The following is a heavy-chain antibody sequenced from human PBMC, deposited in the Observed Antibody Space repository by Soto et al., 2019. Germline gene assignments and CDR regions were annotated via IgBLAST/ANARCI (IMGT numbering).Heavy chain of an antibody. D-gene: IGHD3-3*01. CDR1: GGSISSYY. J-gene: IGHJ4*02. CDR2: IYYSGST. V-gene: IGHV4-59*01. CDR3: ARGTTRSYDFWSGYYRLDY. Sequence: PSETLSLTCTVSGGSISSYYWSWIRQPPGKGLEWVGYIYYSGSTNYNPSLKSRVTISVDTSKNQFSLKLSSVTAADTAVYYCARGTTRSYDFWSGYYRLDYWGQGTLVTVSS.